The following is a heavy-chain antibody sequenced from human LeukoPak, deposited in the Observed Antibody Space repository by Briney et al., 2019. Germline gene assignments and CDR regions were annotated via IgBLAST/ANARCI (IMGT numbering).Heavy chain of an antibody. V-gene: IGHV4-4*07. D-gene: IGHD1-26*01. J-gene: IGHJ4*02. CDR3: AKRVGAHFDY. CDR2: IYISVNH. Sequence: SETLSLTCTVSGGSITTYYWSWIRQPAGKGLEWIGRIYISVNHNYNPSLKSRVTMSVDTSKNQFSLKLTSVTAADTAVYYCAKRVGAHFDYWGQGTLVTVSS. CDR1: GGSITTYY.